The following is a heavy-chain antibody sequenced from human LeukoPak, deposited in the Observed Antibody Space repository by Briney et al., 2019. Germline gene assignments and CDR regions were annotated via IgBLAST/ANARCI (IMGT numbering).Heavy chain of an antibody. J-gene: IGHJ4*02. CDR1: GYSINSVYY. CDR2: IYHSGST. CDR3: ARSSTRGYAYGRSDFDA. Sequence: PSETLSLTCTVSGYSINSVYYWGWIRQPPEKGLEWFGSIYHSGSTYYNPSLKSRVTISVDTSKNQFSLKLTSVTAADTAVYYCARSSTRGYAYGRSDFDAWGRGTLVTVSS. V-gene: IGHV4-38-2*02. D-gene: IGHD5-18*01.